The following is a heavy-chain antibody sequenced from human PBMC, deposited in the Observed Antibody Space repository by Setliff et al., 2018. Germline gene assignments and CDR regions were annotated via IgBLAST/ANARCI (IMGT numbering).Heavy chain of an antibody. CDR2: TIPNFGTT. D-gene: IGHD5-18*01. Sequence: SVKVSCKASGGTLSSYGISWVRQAPGQGLEWLGGTIPNFGTTNYAQEFQGRVTIITDESTSTAYMELSSLRFEDTAVYYCAREGVDTRSSTDYRYYMDVWGKGTTVTVSS. CDR1: GGTLSSYG. J-gene: IGHJ6*03. CDR3: AREGVDTRSSTDYRYYMDV. V-gene: IGHV1-69*05.